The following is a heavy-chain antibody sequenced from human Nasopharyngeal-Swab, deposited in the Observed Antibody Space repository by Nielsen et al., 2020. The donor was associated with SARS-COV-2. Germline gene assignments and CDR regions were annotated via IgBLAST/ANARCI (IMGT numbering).Heavy chain of an antibody. J-gene: IGHJ4*02. D-gene: IGHD3-10*01. Sequence: GGSLRLSCKGSGYSFTSYWIGWVRQMPGRDMEWMGIIYLDDSDTIYSPSFQGQVTISADKSINTAYLQFSSLKASDTAIYYCARGHPGVYYFDSWGQGTLVTVSS. CDR1: GYSFTSYW. V-gene: IGHV5-51*01. CDR3: ARGHPGVYYFDS. CDR2: IYLDDSDT.